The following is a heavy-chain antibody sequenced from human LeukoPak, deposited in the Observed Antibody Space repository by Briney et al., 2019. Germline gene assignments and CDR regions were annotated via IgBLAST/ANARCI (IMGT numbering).Heavy chain of an antibody. V-gene: IGHV1-18*01. CDR2: ISAYNGHT. CDR3: ARARNTVTQPRWFDP. J-gene: IGHJ5*02. D-gene: IGHD4-17*01. CDR1: AYIFTTYG. Sequence: ASVTVSCKASAYIFTTYGISWVRQAPGQGLEWMGWISAYNGHTDYAQKFQGRLIMTTDTSTSTAYMGLKSLRSDDTAVYYCARARNTVTQPRWFDPWGQGTLVTVSS.